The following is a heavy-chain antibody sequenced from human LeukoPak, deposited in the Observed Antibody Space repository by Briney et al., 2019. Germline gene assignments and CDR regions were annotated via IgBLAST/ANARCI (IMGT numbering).Heavy chain of an antibody. CDR3: ARSPAPLPGPEDYFDY. CDR1: GFTFSSYS. V-gene: IGHV3-21*01. Sequence: GGSLRLSCAASGFTFSSYSMNWVRQAPGKGLEWVSSISSSSSYIYYADSVKGRFTISRDNAKNSLYLQMNSLRAEDTAVYYCARSPAPLPGPEDYFDYWGQGTLVTVSS. CDR2: ISSSSSYI. D-gene: IGHD1-14*01. J-gene: IGHJ4*02.